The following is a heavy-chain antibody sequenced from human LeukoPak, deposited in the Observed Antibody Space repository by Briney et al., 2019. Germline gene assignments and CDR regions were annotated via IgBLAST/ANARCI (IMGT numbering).Heavy chain of an antibody. D-gene: IGHD1-20*01. Sequence: PSETLSLTCTVSGASISGSNYYWSWIRQPPGKGLEWIGYIYHSGYTYYNPSLKSRVTISVDTSKNQFSLKLSSVTAADTAVYYCATSHQGSYNWNPSDYWGQGTLVTVSS. CDR2: IYHSGYT. CDR1: GASISGSNYY. V-gene: IGHV4-39*01. CDR3: ATSHQGSYNWNPSDY. J-gene: IGHJ4*02.